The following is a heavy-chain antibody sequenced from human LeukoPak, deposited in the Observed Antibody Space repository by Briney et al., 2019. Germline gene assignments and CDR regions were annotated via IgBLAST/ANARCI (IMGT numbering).Heavy chain of an antibody. CDR2: IYPGESDT. V-gene: IGHV5-51*01. Sequence: GESLKIPCKGSGYSFTRYWIGWVRQMPGKGLEWMGIIYPGESDTRYSPSFQGQVTISADKSISTAYLQWSSLTASDTAMDYCARRIGRTGTTDFDYWGQGTLVTASS. D-gene: IGHD1-1*01. J-gene: IGHJ4*02. CDR1: GYSFTRYW. CDR3: ARRIGRTGTTDFDY.